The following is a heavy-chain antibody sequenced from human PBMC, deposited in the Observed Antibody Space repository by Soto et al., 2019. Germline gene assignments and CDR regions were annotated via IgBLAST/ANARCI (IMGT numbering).Heavy chain of an antibody. CDR1: GMSISSSHW. CDR3: ARLVYDTRLNYMYFDF. V-gene: IGHV4-4*02. D-gene: IGHD3-10*01. Sequence: SETLSLTCTVSGMSISSSHWWTWVRQSPQRGLEYIGEIFHDGTANYYPSFERRVAISVDTSKNQFSLKLTSVTAADTAIYFCARLVYDTRLNYMYFDFWGQGTLVTVSS. J-gene: IGHJ4*02. CDR2: IFHDGTA.